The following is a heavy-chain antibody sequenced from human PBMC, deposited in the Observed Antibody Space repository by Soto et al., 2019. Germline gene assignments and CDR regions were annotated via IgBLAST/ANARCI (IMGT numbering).Heavy chain of an antibody. D-gene: IGHD2-15*01. CDR1: GFTFSSYG. Sequence: GGSLRLSCAASGFTFSSYGMHWVRQAPGKGLEWVSAISDSGGGTYYADSVKGRFTISRDNSKNTLYLQINNLRADDTAVYYCAKDVGGHGNYWGQGTLVTVSS. CDR2: ISDSGGGT. V-gene: IGHV3-23*01. J-gene: IGHJ4*02. CDR3: AKDVGGHGNY.